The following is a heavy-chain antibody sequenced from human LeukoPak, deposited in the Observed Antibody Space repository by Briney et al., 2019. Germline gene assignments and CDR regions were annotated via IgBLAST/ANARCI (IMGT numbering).Heavy chain of an antibody. CDR1: GFTFSGSA. V-gene: IGHV3-73*01. D-gene: IGHD2-2*01. J-gene: IGHJ6*03. CDR2: IRSKANSYAT. CDR3: TRLRYQLLSARGYYYYMDV. Sequence: GGSLKLSCAASGFTFSGSAMHWVRQASGKGLEWVGRIRSKANSYATAYAASVKGRFTISRDDSKNTAYLQMNSLKTEDTAVYYCTRLRYQLLSARGYYYYMDVWAKGPRSPSP.